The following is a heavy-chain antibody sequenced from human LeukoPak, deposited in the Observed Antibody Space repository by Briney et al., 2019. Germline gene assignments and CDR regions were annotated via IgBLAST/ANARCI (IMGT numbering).Heavy chain of an antibody. CDR3: ASVYCSSTGCLDAFDI. CDR2: IYYSGST. D-gene: IGHD2-2*01. V-gene: IGHV4-59*01. Sequence: SETLSLTCTVSGGSISSYYWSWIRQRPGKGLEWIGYIYYSGSTNYNPSLKSRVTISVDTSKNQFSLKLSSVTAADTAVYYCASVYCSSTGCLDAFDIWGQGTMVTVPS. J-gene: IGHJ3*02. CDR1: GGSISSYY.